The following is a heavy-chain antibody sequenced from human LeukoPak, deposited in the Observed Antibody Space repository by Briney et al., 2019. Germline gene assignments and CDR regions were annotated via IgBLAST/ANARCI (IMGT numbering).Heavy chain of an antibody. CDR2: ISGYNGNI. CDR3: VRLPLGYCSSTSCLD. Sequence: GASVKVSCKASGYTFTSFGVSWVRQAPGQGLEWMGWISGYNGNINYAQKFQGRVTMTTDRSTTTAYMELRNLRSDDTAVYYCVRLPLGYCSSTSCLDWGQGTLVTVSS. V-gene: IGHV1-18*01. CDR1: GYTFTSFG. D-gene: IGHD2-2*01. J-gene: IGHJ4*02.